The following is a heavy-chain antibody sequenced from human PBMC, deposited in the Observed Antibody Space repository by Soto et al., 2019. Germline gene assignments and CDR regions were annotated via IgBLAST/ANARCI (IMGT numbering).Heavy chain of an antibody. Sequence: QVQLVQSGAEVKKPGASVKVSCKASGYTFTSYGISWVRQAPGQGLEWMGWISAYNGNTNYAQKLQGRVTMTTDTSTSTAYMELRSRRSDDTAVYYCARARSRVILEWLLNNWFDPWGQGTLVTVSS. CDR1: GYTFTSYG. V-gene: IGHV1-18*04. J-gene: IGHJ5*02. CDR3: ARARSRVILEWLLNNWFDP. CDR2: ISAYNGNT. D-gene: IGHD3-3*01.